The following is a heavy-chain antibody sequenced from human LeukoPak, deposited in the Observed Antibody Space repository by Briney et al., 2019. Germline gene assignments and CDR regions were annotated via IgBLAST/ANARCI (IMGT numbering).Heavy chain of an antibody. D-gene: IGHD3-10*01. Sequence: ASVKVSCKASGYTFTSYYMHWVRQAPGQGLEWMGIINPSGGSTSYAQKFQGRVTMTRDTSTSTVYMELSSLRSEDTAVYYCARDSGKDYYGSGSRFDYRGQGTLVTVSS. CDR1: GYTFTSYY. V-gene: IGHV1-46*01. CDR3: ARDSGKDYYGSGSRFDY. CDR2: INPSGGST. J-gene: IGHJ4*02.